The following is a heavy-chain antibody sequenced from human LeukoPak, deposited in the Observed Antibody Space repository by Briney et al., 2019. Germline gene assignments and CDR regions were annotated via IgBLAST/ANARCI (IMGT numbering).Heavy chain of an antibody. J-gene: IGHJ4*02. V-gene: IGHV1-18*01. CDR1: GYTFASYG. D-gene: IGHD2-8*02. CDR2: ISAYNGDT. Sequence: ASVKVSCKASGYTFASYGISWVRQAPGQGLEWMGWISAYNGDTKNAQHLQGRVTLTTDTSTGTAYMELRSLTSDDTALYYCARDTALIRTPGGPDYWGQGTLVTVSS. CDR3: ARDTALIRTPGGPDY.